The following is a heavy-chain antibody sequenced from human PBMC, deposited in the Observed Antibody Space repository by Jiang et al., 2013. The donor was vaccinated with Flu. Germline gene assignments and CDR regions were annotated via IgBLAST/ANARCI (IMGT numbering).Heavy chain of an antibody. CDR3: AHSRSGQWLLHPYFDS. Sequence: KPTQTLTLTCDFSGFSLTTSGMSVGWIRQPPGKSLEWLALIYWNDDKRYSSSLKSRLAITMDTSKNQVLLTMTNMDTVDTATYFCAHSRSGQWLLHPYFDSWGLGHLVVVSS. D-gene: IGHD6-19*01. CDR1: GFSLTTSGMS. J-gene: IGHJ4*02. V-gene: IGHV2-5*01. CDR2: IYWNDDK.